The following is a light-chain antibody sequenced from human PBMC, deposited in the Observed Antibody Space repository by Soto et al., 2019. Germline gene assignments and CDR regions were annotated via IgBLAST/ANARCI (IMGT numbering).Light chain of an antibody. CDR2: GAS. Sequence: DIQMTHSPSTLSVSVGDIVTITFRASQTISTYLNWYQQKPGKAPKLLIYGASSLQSGVPSRFSGSGSGTDFTLTISSLQPEDFGTYYCQQSFSTPRTFGQGTKVDIK. CDR3: QQSFSTPRT. CDR1: QTISTY. V-gene: IGKV1-39*01. J-gene: IGKJ1*01.